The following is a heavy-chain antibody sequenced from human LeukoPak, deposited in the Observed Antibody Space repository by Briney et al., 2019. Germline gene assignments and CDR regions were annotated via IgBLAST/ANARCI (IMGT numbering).Heavy chain of an antibody. V-gene: IGHV4-4*02. J-gene: IGHJ4*02. CDR2: IYHSGST. Sequence: SETLSLTCAVSGGSISSSNWWSWVRQPPGKGLEWIGEIYHSGSTNYNPSLKSRVTISVDKSKNQFSLKLSSVTAADTAVYYWARRAGAYSHPYDYWGQGTLVTVSS. CDR1: GGSISSSNW. D-gene: IGHD4/OR15-4a*01. CDR3: ARRAGAYSHPYDY.